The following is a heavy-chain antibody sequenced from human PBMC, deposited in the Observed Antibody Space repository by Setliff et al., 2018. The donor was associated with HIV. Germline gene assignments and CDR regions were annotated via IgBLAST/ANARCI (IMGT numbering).Heavy chain of an antibody. D-gene: IGHD3-16*01. CDR2: IGPYNERT. Sequence: ASVKVSCKASGYTFIAYGIGWVRRAPGQGLEWMGGIGPYNERTEYEQKCQDRVTMTTDTSANTAYMELRSLGSDDTAVYYCVRDDGGYNYEEAFDLWGQGTMVTVAS. CDR1: GYTFIAYG. V-gene: IGHV1-18*01. J-gene: IGHJ3*01. CDR3: VRDDGGYNYEEAFDL.